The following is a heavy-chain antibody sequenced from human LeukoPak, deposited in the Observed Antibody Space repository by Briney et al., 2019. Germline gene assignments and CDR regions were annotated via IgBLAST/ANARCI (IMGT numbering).Heavy chain of an antibody. V-gene: IGHV3-30*04. CDR2: ISYDGSNK. Sequence: GGSLRLSCAASGFTFSSYAMYWVRQAPGKGLEWVAVISYDGSNKYYADSVKGRFTISRDNSKRTLFLQTDSLRGEDTAVYYCANGGYYSLDSWGQGTLVTVSS. J-gene: IGHJ4*02. CDR3: ANGGYYSLDS. CDR1: GFTFSSYA. D-gene: IGHD2-15*01.